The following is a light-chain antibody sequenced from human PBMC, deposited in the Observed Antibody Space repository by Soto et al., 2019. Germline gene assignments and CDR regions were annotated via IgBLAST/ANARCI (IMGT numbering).Light chain of an antibody. Sequence: DIQMTQSPSSLSASVGDRVTITCRASQSISSYLNWYQQKPGKAPKLLIYAASSLQSGVPSRFSGSGSGTDFTLTISSLQPEDFATYYCQQSYSTLTFCGGTKLEIK. J-gene: IGKJ4*01. CDR2: AAS. CDR3: QQSYSTLT. CDR1: QSISSY. V-gene: IGKV1-39*01.